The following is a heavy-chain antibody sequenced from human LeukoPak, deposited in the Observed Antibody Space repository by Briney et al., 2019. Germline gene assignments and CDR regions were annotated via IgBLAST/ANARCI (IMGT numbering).Heavy chain of an antibody. V-gene: IGHV3-48*01. D-gene: IGHD5-18*01. CDR3: ARDPARGYSYGALY. J-gene: IGHJ4*02. CDR1: GFTFSSYS. CDR2: ISSSSSTI. Sequence: PGGSLRLSCAASGFTFSSYSMNWVRQAPGKGLEWVSYISSSSSTIYYADSVKGRFTISRDNAKNSLYLQMSSLRAEDTAVYYCARDPARGYSYGALYWGQGTLVTVSS.